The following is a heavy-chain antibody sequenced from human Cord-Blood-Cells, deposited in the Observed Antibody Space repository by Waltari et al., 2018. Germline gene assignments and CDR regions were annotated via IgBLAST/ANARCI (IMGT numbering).Heavy chain of an antibody. V-gene: IGHV3-21*01. J-gene: IGHJ4*02. CDR2: ISSSSSYI. CDR3: ARARPRGYDFDY. Sequence: EVQLVESGGGLVKPGGSLRLSWAASGFTFRSYSMNWVGQAPGKGLEWVSSISSSSSYIYYADSVKGRFTISRDNAKNSLYLQMNSLRAEDTAVYYCARARPRGYDFDYWGQGTLVTVSS. D-gene: IGHD5-12*01. CDR1: GFTFRSYS.